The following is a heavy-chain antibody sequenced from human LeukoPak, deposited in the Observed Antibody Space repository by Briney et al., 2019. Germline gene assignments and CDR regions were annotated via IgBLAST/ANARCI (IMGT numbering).Heavy chain of an antibody. J-gene: IGHJ3*02. CDR1: GSTFSHYW. D-gene: IGHD1-26*01. CDR3: SWDHTGKEDI. Sequence: GGSLRLSCAASGSTFSHYWMHWVRQAPGKGLVWVSRINPDGSRTGYADSVAGRFTISRDNAKNTLYLQMNSLRADDTAVYYCSWDHTGKEDIWGQGTMVTVSS. CDR2: INPDGSRT. V-gene: IGHV3-74*01.